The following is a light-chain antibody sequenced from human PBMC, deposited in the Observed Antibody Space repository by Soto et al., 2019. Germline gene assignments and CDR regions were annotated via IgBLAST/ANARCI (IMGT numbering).Light chain of an antibody. CDR1: LPVCNY. Sequence: DVQMSPSPSSLPATVGDRVSIPCRASLPVCNYLAWYQQKPGKIPNLLIYAASTLPAGVPSRFSGSGSGTDFTLTISSLQPEDVSAYYCQKYNSAPLTFGGGSMV. CDR3: QKYNSAPLT. CDR2: AAS. V-gene: IGKV1-27*01. J-gene: IGKJ4*01.